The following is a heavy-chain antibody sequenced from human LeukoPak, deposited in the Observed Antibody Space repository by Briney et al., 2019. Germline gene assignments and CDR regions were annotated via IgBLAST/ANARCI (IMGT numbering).Heavy chain of an antibody. CDR2: ISGYNGKT. CDR3: ARDRGSGYYDY. D-gene: IGHD3-3*01. Sequence: ASVKVSCKASGYSFTSLAISWVRQAPGQGLECMGWISGYNGKTNYAQNLQGRVTMTTDTSTSTAYMELRSLRSDDTAVYYCARDRGSGYYDYWGQGTLVTVSS. J-gene: IGHJ4*02. V-gene: IGHV1-18*01. CDR1: GYSFTSLA.